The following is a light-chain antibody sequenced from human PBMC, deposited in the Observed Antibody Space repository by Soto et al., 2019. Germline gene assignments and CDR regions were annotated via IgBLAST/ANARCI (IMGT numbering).Light chain of an antibody. CDR3: QVRTDWPPFKYT. CDR1: QSVDSF. V-gene: IGKV3-11*01. CDR2: DTS. Sequence: ALTQSPASLSLSPGERATLSCRASQSVDSFLGWYQQKPGRTPRLLIYDTSNRATGIPARFSGSGSGTDFTLTISSLEPEDFAVYYCQVRTDWPPFKYTFGQGTKLEVK. J-gene: IGKJ2*01.